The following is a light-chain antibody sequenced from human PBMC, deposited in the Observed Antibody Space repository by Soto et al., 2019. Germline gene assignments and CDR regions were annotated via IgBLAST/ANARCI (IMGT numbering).Light chain of an antibody. CDR2: KTN. J-gene: IGLJ3*02. CDR1: SSNTGNNF. Sequence: QAVVTQPPSASGTPGQRVSISCSGSSSNTGNNFVYWYQHLPGTAPRLLIYKTNQRPSGVPDRFSGSKSGTSASLAISGLRSEDEANYYCGAWDDSLGGPVFGGGTKLTVL. V-gene: IGLV1-47*01. CDR3: GAWDDSLGGPV.